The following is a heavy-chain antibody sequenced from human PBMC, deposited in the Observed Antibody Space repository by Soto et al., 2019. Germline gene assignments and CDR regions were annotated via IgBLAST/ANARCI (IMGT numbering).Heavy chain of an antibody. J-gene: IGHJ4*02. Sequence: ASVKVSCKASGYTFTSYYMHWVRQAPGQGLEWMGIINPSGGSTSYAQKFQGRVTMTRDTSTSTVYMELSSLRSEDTAVYYCARDRSRIAVAGYFDYWGQETLVTVSS. D-gene: IGHD6-19*01. CDR3: ARDRSRIAVAGYFDY. V-gene: IGHV1-46*01. CDR2: INPSGGST. CDR1: GYTFTSYY.